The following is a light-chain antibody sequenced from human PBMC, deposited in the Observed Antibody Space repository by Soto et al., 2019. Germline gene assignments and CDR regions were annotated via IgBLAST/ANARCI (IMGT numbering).Light chain of an antibody. V-gene: IGKV1-27*01. J-gene: IGKJ2*01. CDR1: EDISNF. CDR2: TAS. CDR3: QKYNSAPYT. Sequence: DIQMTQSPSYLSASVGDRVTITCRASEDISNFLAWYQQKPGKVPKLLIYTASTLQSGVPSRFSGSGSGTDFTLTIGSLQSEDVATYFCQKYNSAPYTFGQGTKLEIK.